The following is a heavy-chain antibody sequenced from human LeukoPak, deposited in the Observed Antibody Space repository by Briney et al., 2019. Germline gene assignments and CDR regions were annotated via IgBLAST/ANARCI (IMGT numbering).Heavy chain of an antibody. CDR3: AKDLSNYYYYYMDV. CDR1: GFPFSSYA. V-gene: IGHV3-23*01. J-gene: IGHJ6*03. CDR2: ISGSGGST. D-gene: IGHD2/OR15-2a*01. Sequence: GSLRLSCAASGFPFSSYALSWVRQGPGKGLEWVSAISGSGGSTYYADSVKGRFTISRDNSKNTLYLQMNSLRAEDTAVYYCAKDLSNYYYYYMDVWGKGTTVTISS.